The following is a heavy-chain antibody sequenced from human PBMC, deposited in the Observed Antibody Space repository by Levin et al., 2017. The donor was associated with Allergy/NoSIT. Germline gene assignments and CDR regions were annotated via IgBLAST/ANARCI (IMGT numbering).Heavy chain of an antibody. J-gene: IGHJ6*02. CDR3: ARGQRRGGKAARPSYYYDGMDV. Sequence: SETLSLTCAVYGGSFSGYYWSWIRQPPGKGLEWIGEINHSGSTNYNPSLKSRVTISVDTSKNQFSLKLSSVTAADTAVYYCARGQRRGGKAARPSYYYDGMDVWGQGTTVTVSS. CDR2: INHSGST. V-gene: IGHV4-34*01. D-gene: IGHD6-6*01. CDR1: GGSFSGYY.